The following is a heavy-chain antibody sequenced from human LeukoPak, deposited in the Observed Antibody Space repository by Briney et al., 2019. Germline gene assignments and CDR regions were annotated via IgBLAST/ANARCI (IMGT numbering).Heavy chain of an antibody. Sequence: PGGSLRLSCAASGFIFSSYAMNWVRQAPGKGLEWVSGSSGSGSSTYYLDSVKGRFTISRDNSKNTLYLQMNRLRAEDTAVYYCAKNYYDSSGYYNWFDSWGQGTLVTVSS. D-gene: IGHD3-22*01. CDR3: AKNYYDSSGYYNWFDS. CDR2: SSGSGSST. V-gene: IGHV3-23*01. J-gene: IGHJ5*01. CDR1: GFIFSSYA.